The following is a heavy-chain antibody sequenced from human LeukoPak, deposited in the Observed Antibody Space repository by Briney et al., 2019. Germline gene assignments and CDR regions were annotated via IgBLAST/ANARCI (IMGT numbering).Heavy chain of an antibody. D-gene: IGHD2-2*02. Sequence: PSEALSLTCTVSGGSISSYYWSWIRQPPGKGLEWIGYIYYSGSTNYNPSLKSRVTISVDTSKNQFSLKLSSVTAADTAVYYCARHSGRYCSSTSCYTPYYYYGMDVWGQGTTVTVSS. CDR2: IYYSGST. CDR1: GGSISSYY. V-gene: IGHV4-59*08. CDR3: ARHSGRYCSSTSCYTPYYYYGMDV. J-gene: IGHJ6*02.